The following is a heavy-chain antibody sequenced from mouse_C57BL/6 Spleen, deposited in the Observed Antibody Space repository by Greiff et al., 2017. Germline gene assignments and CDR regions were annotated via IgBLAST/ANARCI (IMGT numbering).Heavy chain of an antibody. CDR2: INPGSGGT. V-gene: IGHV1-54*01. D-gene: IGHD2-5*01. CDR1: GYAFTNYL. Sequence: QVQLQQSGAELVRPGTSVKVSCKASGYAFTNYLIEWVKQRPGQGLEWIGVINPGSGGTNYNEKFKGKATLTADKSSSTAYMQLSSLTSEDSAVYFCARVGYSNPGAMDYWGQGTSVTVSS. J-gene: IGHJ4*01. CDR3: ARVGYSNPGAMDY.